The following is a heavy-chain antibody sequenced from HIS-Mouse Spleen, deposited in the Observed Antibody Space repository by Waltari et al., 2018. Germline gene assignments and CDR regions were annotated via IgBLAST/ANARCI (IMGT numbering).Heavy chain of an antibody. CDR2: IIPILGIA. CDR1: GGTFSSYA. Sequence: QVQLVQSGAEVKKPGSSVKVSCKASGGTFSSYAISWVRQAPGQGLEWMGRIIPILGIANYAQKFQGRVTITADKSTSTAYMELSSLRSEDTAVYYCARGRVDTAMVTLDYWGQGTLVTVSS. CDR3: ARGRVDTAMVTLDY. J-gene: IGHJ4*02. V-gene: IGHV1-69*04. D-gene: IGHD5-18*01.